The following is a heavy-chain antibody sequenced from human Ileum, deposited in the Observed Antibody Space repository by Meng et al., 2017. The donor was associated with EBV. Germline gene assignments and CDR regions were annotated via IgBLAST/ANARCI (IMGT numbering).Heavy chain of an antibody. CDR3: ARDSNGDYGWVDP. J-gene: IGHJ5*02. CDR2: IFYTGST. D-gene: IGHD4-17*01. Sequence: QVHLQESGPGLVKPSPTLSLTCPVSGDTLFNGGHYWTLLRQPPGKGLEWIGYIFYTGSTYYNPSLKSRVTISLDLSKNQFSLNLTSVTAADTAVYYCARDSNGDYGWVDPWGQGTLVTVSA. V-gene: IGHV4-30-4*01. CDR1: GDTLFNGGHY.